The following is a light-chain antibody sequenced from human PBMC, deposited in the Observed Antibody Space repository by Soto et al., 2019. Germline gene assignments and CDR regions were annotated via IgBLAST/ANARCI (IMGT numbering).Light chain of an antibody. J-gene: IGKJ4*01. CDR2: AAS. CDR1: QSVSSY. V-gene: IGKV3-11*01. Sequence: EIVLTQSPATLSLSPGERATLSCRASQSVSSYLAWYQQKPGQAPRLLIYAASNRAAGIPARFSGSGSGTDFTLTISSLEPEDCAVYYCQQRSNWPLTFGGGTKVEIK. CDR3: QQRSNWPLT.